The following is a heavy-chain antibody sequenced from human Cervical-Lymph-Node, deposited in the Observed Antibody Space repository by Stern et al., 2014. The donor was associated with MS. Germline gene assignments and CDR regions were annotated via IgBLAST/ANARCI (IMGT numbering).Heavy chain of an antibody. CDR1: GFTFTSSA. J-gene: IGHJ4*02. CDR3: AADQDYGDYGDLFDY. V-gene: IGHV1-58*01. Sequence: MQLVESGPEVKKPGTSVKVSCKASGFTFTSSAVQWVRQARGQRLEGIGWIVVGSGNTNYAQKFQERVTITRDMSTSTAYMELSSLRSEDTAVYYCAADQDYGDYGDLFDYWGQGTLVTVSS. D-gene: IGHD4-17*01. CDR2: IVVGSGNT.